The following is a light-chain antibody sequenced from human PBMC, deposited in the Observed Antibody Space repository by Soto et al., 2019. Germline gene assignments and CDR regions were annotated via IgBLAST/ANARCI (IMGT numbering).Light chain of an antibody. V-gene: IGKV1-39*01. CDR1: QGISTY. Sequence: IQVTQSPPSLPESVEDTLTIXSRASQGISTYLNWYQQKPGKAPELLIYAASSLQSGVPSRFSGSGSATDFTLTIGSLQPEDSATYDCQQGFTTPWTFGQGTKVDI. J-gene: IGKJ1*01. CDR2: AAS. CDR3: QQGFTTPWT.